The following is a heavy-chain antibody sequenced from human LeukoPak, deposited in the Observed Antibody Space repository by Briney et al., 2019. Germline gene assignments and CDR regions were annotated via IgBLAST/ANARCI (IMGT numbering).Heavy chain of an antibody. D-gene: IGHD3-22*01. Sequence: GGSLRLSCAASGFTFSSYGMHWVRQAPGKGLEWVAVIWYDGSYKYYADSVKGGFTISRDNTENTMFLEMNRLRAEDRAVYYGIYNYYPDSVKLPFTISRDNSDNTLFLQMNSLRAEDTAVYYCARSEITMVRGGAFDIWGQGTMVTVSS. V-gene: IGHV3-33*01. J-gene: IGHJ3*02. CDR2: IWYDGSYK. CDR1: GFTFSSYG. CDR3: IYNYYPDSVKLPFTISRDNSDNTLFLQMNSLRAEDTAVYYCARSEITMVRGGAFDI.